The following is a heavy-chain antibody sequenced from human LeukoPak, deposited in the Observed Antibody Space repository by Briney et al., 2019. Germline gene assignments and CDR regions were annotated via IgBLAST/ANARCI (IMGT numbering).Heavy chain of an antibody. CDR2: INPGDGST. CDR1: GYTFTNGY. D-gene: IGHD3-10*01. Sequence: GASVKVSCKTSGYTFTNGYLHWVRQAPGQGLEWVGIINPGDGSTKYAQKFQGRVTMTRDTSTSTVYMELSILGSEDTAVYYCARVGRLVFDYWGQGTLVTVSS. CDR3: ARVGRLVFDY. V-gene: IGHV1-46*03. J-gene: IGHJ4*02.